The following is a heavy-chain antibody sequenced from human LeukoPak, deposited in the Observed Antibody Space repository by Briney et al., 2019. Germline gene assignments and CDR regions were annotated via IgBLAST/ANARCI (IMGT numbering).Heavy chain of an antibody. V-gene: IGHV3-23*01. D-gene: IGHD3-10*01. CDR3: AKDYRITMVRGVIQYFDY. Sequence: GGSLRLSCAASGFTFSSYAMSWVRQAPGKGLEWVSAISGSGGSTYYADSVRGRFTISRDNSKNTLYLQMNSLRAEDTAVYYCAKDYRITMVRGVIQYFDYWGQGTLVTVSS. J-gene: IGHJ4*02. CDR1: GFTFSSYA. CDR2: ISGSGGST.